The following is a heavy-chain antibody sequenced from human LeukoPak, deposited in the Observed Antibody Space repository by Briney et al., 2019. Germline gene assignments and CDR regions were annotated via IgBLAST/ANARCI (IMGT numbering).Heavy chain of an antibody. D-gene: IGHD6-13*01. J-gene: IGHJ5*02. Sequence: GGSLRLSCAASGFTFSTYTMNWVRQAPGKGLEWVSSISTSSTIYYADSVKGRFTISRDNSKNTLFLQMNSLRDDDTAVYYCVRGVGVSRFNYFDPWGQGTLVIVSS. CDR1: GFTFSTYT. V-gene: IGHV3-48*02. CDR3: VRGVGVSRFNYFDP. CDR2: ISTSSTI.